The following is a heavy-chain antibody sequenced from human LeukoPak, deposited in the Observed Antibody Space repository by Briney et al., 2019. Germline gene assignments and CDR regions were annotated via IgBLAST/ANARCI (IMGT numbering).Heavy chain of an antibody. J-gene: IGHJ5*02. V-gene: IGHV4-34*01. CDR2: INHSGST. D-gene: IGHD3-3*01. CDR3: ARARNTIFGVVITRDNWFDP. Sequence: SETLSLTCAVYGGSFSGYYWSWIRQPPGKGLEWIGEINHSGSTNYNPSLKSRVTISVDTSKNQFSLKLSSVTAADTAVYYCARARNTIFGVVITRDNWFDPWGQGTLVTVSS. CDR1: GGSFSGYY.